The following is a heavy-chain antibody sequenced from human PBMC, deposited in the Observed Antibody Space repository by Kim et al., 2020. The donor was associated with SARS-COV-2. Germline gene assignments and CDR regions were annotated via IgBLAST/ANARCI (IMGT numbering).Heavy chain of an antibody. J-gene: IGHJ6*02. CDR3: ARGVSSSWSYYGMDV. Sequence: SVKVSCKASGGTFSSYAISWVRQAPGQGLEWMGRIIPILGIANYAQKFQGRVTITADKSTSTAYMELSSLRSEDTAVYYCARGVSSSWSYYGMDVWGQGTTVTVSS. V-gene: IGHV1-69*04. CDR1: GGTFSSYA. D-gene: IGHD6-13*01. CDR2: IIPILGIA.